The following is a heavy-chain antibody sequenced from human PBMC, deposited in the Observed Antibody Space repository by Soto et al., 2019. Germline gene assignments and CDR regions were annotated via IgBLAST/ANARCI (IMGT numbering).Heavy chain of an antibody. CDR3: ASQILSRFLEWSTYFDY. D-gene: IGHD3-3*01. V-gene: IGHV1-69*13. Sequence: GASVKVSCKASGGTFSSYAISWVRQAPGQGLEWMGGIIPIFGTANYAQKFQGRVTITADESTSTAYMELSSLRSEDTAVYYCASQILSRFLEWSTYFDYWGQGTLVTVSS. CDR2: IIPIFGTA. J-gene: IGHJ4*02. CDR1: GGTFSSYA.